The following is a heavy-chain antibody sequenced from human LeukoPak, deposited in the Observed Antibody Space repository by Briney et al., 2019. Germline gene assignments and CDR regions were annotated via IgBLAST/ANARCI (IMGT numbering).Heavy chain of an antibody. CDR3: ATAGSSELLWDYAMDV. J-gene: IGHJ6*02. CDR2: IYAGGST. D-gene: IGHD3-10*01. CDR1: GFTVSSNY. V-gene: IGHV3-53*04. Sequence: PGVSLRLSCAAYGFTVSSNYMRWVPQAPGKGREWVSLIYAGGSTYYADAVKGRFTISRHNSKNTLHLQMNSLRVEDTAVYYCATAGSSELLWDYAMDVWGQGTTVTVSS.